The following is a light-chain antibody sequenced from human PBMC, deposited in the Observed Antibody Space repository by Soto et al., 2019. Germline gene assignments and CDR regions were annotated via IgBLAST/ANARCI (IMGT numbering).Light chain of an antibody. J-gene: IGKJ4*01. CDR2: DVS. CDR3: QQFNIWPHILY. Sequence: IVVTQSPATLSVSPGERATLSCRASQGVGSNLAWYQQRPGQAPRLLIYDVSTRATGIPDRFSGSGSVTEFTLTISSLQSEDFAVYYCQQFNIWPHILYFGGGAKLEMK. CDR1: QGVGSN. V-gene: IGKV3-15*01.